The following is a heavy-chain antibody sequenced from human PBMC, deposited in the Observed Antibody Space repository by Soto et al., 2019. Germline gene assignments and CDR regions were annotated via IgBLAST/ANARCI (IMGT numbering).Heavy chain of an antibody. CDR1: GYTFTSYN. Sequence: ASVKVSCKASGYTFTSYNINWVRQAPGHGLEWVAGSTSNSGNSDYAQKFQGRLTVTRDTSISTAYMVLSSLRSDDTAVYYCVLLGVFDQWAPRALVTVSS. CDR2: STSNSGNS. CDR3: VLLGVFDQ. J-gene: IGHJ4*02. V-gene: IGHV1-8*01. D-gene: IGHD3-3*01.